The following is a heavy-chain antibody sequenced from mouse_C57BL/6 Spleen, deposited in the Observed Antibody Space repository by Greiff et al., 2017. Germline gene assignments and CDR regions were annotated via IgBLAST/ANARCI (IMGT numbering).Heavy chain of an antibody. Sequence: EVKLVESGGGLVKPGGSLKLSCAASGFTFSDYGMHWVRQAPEKGLEWVAYISSGSSTIYYADTVKGRFTISRDNAKNTLFLQMTRLRSEDTAMYYCARRYGSSSRLDYWGQGTTLTVSS. V-gene: IGHV5-17*01. J-gene: IGHJ2*01. CDR3: ARRYGSSSRLDY. CDR1: GFTFSDYG. D-gene: IGHD1-1*01. CDR2: ISSGSSTI.